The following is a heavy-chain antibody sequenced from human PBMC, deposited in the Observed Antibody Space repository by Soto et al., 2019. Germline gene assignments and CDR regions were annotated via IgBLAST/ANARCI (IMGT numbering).Heavy chain of an antibody. J-gene: IGHJ6*02. V-gene: IGHV3-64D*06. CDR1: GFTFSSYA. CDR2: ISSNGGST. Sequence: HPGGSLRLSCSASGFTFSSYAMHWVRQAPGKGLEYVSAISSNGGSTYYADSVKGRFTISRDNSKNTLYLQMSSLRAEDTAVYYCVKTDSSSWYCYYYGMDVWGQGTTVTVSS. D-gene: IGHD6-13*01. CDR3: VKTDSSSWYCYYYGMDV.